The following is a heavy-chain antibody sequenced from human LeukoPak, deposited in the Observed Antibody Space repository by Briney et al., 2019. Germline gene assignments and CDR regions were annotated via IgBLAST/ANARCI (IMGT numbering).Heavy chain of an antibody. CDR3: ARTSGSYYGYFDY. CDR2: ISSSGSTI. D-gene: IGHD1-26*01. V-gene: IGHV3-48*03. J-gene: IGHJ4*02. CDR1: GFTFSSYE. Sequence: GGSLRLSCAASGFTFSSYEMNWVRQAPGKGLEWVSYISSSGSTIYYADSVKGRFTISRDNAKNSLYLQMNSLRAEDTAVYYCARTSGSYYGYFDYWGQGTLVTVSS.